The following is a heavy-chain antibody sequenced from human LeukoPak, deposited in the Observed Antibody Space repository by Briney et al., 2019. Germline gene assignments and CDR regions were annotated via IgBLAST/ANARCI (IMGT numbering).Heavy chain of an antibody. J-gene: IGHJ4*02. CDR3: ARDNWGPDY. Sequence: GGSLRLSCAASGLTFDDYAKHWVRQAPGKGLEWVAVISYDGSNKYYADSVKGRFTISRDNSKNTLYLQMNSLRAEDTAVYYCARDNWGPDYWGQGILVTVSS. CDR2: ISYDGSNK. CDR1: GLTFDDYA. V-gene: IGHV3-30-3*01. D-gene: IGHD7-27*01.